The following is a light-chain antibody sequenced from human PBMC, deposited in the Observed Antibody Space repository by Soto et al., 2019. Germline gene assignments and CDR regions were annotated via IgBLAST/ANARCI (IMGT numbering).Light chain of an antibody. Sequence: DIVLTQSPATLSLSPGERATLSCRASQSVGSYLAWFHHKTGQAPRLLIYGASNRATDIPGRFSGRGSGTDFTLTISSLESGDSAVYYCQQRAKWPRTFGQGTKLEIK. V-gene: IGKV3-11*01. CDR2: GAS. CDR1: QSVGSY. J-gene: IGKJ2*01. CDR3: QQRAKWPRT.